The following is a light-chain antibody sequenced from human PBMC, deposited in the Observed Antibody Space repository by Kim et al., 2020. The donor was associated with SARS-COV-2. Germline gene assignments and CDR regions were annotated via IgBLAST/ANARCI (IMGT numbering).Light chain of an antibody. CDR3: DSYTSSNTLV. Sequence: QSALTQPASVSGSPGQSITISCTGTSSDVGTYNYVSWYQQHPGKAPKLLIFDVTKRPSGVSNRFSGSKSGNTASLTISGLQAEDEADYYCDSYTSSNTLVFGRGTQLTV. V-gene: IGLV2-14*01. J-gene: IGLJ3*02. CDR2: DVT. CDR1: SSDVGTYNY.